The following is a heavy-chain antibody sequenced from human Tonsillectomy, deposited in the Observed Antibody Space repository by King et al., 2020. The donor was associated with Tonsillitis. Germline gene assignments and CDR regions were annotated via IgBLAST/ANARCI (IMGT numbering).Heavy chain of an antibody. Sequence: QLQESGPGLVKPSETLSLTCTVSGGSISSSSYYWGWIRQPPGKGLEWIGSIYYSGSTYYNPSLKSRVTISVDTSKNQFSLKLSSLTAADTAVHYCARLPLLGYCSSTSWYYFDYWGQGTLVTVSS. CDR2: IYYSGST. V-gene: IGHV4-39*01. D-gene: IGHD2-2*01. J-gene: IGHJ4*02. CDR3: ARLPLLGYCSSTSWYYFDY. CDR1: GGSISSSSYY.